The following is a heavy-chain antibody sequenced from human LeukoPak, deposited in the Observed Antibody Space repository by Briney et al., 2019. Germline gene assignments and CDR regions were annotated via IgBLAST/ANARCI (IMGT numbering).Heavy chain of an antibody. D-gene: IGHD3-10*01. Sequence: GGSLRLSCAASGFTFVSYAMHWVRQAPGKGLEWVSAISCSSGSIGYADSVKGRFTISRANAKNSLYLQMNSLRAEDTALYYCSKSMYYYGTGSPYYDYWGQGTLVAVSS. CDR2: ISCSSGSI. V-gene: IGHV3-9*01. CDR3: SKSMYYYGTGSPYYDY. J-gene: IGHJ4*02. CDR1: GFTFVSYA.